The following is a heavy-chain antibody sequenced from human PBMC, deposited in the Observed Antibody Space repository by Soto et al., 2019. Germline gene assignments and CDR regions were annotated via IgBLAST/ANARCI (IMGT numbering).Heavy chain of an antibody. J-gene: IGHJ4*02. CDR1: GGPFSSGGYY. D-gene: IGHD4-17*01. V-gene: IGHV4-31*03. CDR3: ARGDSTVSSGFDY. Sequence: SETLSLTCTVSGGPFSSGGYYWSWIRQEPGKGLDLIGYIYNNGDTSYNPSLKSRVTIAADTSKTQFSLKLSSVTAADTAVYYCARGDSTVSSGFDYWGQG. CDR2: IYNNGDT.